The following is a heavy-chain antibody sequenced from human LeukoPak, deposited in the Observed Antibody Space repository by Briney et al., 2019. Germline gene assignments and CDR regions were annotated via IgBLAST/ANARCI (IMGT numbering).Heavy chain of an antibody. CDR1: GFTFSSYT. D-gene: IGHD3-22*01. CDR2: ISASGVSI. Sequence: AGESLRLSCAASGFTFSSYTMNWVRQAPGKGLEWVSGISASGVSIYSADSVEGRFTISRDKSKNTLYLQMNSLRVDDTAVYYCAYGNYYDSSGSLFDYWGQGTLVTVSS. J-gene: IGHJ4*02. CDR3: AYGNYYDSSGSLFDY. V-gene: IGHV3-23*01.